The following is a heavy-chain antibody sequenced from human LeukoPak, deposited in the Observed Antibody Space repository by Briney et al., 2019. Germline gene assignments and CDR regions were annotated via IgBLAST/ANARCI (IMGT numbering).Heavy chain of an antibody. CDR1: GYTVTELS. CDR3: ATGYSSGYGSFDP. D-gene: IGHD3-22*01. Sequence: ASVKVSCTVSGYTVTELSMHWVRQAPGKGLEWMGGFDPEDGETIYAQKFQGRVTMTEDTSTDTAYMELSSLRSEDTAVYYCATGYSSGYGSFDPWGQGTLVTVSS. J-gene: IGHJ5*02. V-gene: IGHV1-24*01. CDR2: FDPEDGET.